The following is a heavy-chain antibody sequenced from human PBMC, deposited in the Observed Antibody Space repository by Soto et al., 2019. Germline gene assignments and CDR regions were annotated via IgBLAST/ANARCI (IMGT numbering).Heavy chain of an antibody. J-gene: IGHJ4*02. CDR3: ARDVGHYYDSSGFDY. D-gene: IGHD3-22*01. V-gene: IGHV4-31*03. CDR1: GGSNSSGGYY. CDR2: IDYSGST. Sequence: QVQLQESGPGLVKPSQTLSLTCTVSGGSNSSGGYYWSWIRQHPGKGLEWIGYIDYSGSTNYNPSLKSRANISGDTSKNQFSLKLSSVTAADTAVYYCARDVGHYYDSSGFDYWGQGTLVTVSS.